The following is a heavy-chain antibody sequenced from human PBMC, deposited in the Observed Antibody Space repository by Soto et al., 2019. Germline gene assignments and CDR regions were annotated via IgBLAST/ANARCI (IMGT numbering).Heavy chain of an antibody. CDR3: ARESRLVTPTNYSFDY. V-gene: IGHV4-31*11. Sequence: PSETLSLTCAVSGGSISSGGYYWSWIRQHPGKGLEWIGYIYYSGSTYYNPSLKSRVTISVDTSKNQFSLKLSSVTAADTAVYYCARESRLVTPTNYSFDYWGQGTLVTVSS. CDR2: IYYSGST. CDR1: GGSISSGGYY. D-gene: IGHD3-9*01. J-gene: IGHJ4*02.